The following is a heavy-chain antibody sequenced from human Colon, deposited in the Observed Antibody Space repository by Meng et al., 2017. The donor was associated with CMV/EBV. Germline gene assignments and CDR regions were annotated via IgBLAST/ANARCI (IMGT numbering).Heavy chain of an antibody. CDR1: GGSMSTYY. V-gene: IGHV4-59*12. CDR3: ARGIISVTATYFDY. D-gene: IGHD2-21*02. CDR2: IYYSGST. Sequence: SETLSLTCTVSGGSMSTYYWSWIRQPPGKGLEWIGYIYYSGSTDYNPSLKSRVTISRDTSKNQFSLKLTSMTATDTAVYYCARGIISVTATYFDYWGQGTLVTVSS. J-gene: IGHJ4*02.